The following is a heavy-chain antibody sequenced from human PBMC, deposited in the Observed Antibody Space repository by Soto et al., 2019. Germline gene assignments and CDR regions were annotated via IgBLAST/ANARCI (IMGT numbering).Heavy chain of an antibody. D-gene: IGHD6-13*01. CDR3: AKDINRKGSPCPGLDV. V-gene: IGHV3-43*01. J-gene: IGHJ6*02. Sequence: GGALALFCAASGFTVDDYTMHWVRQAPGKGLEWVSLISWDGGSTYYADSVKGRVTISRDNSKNSLYLQMNSLRTEDTALYYCAKDINRKGSPCPGLDVWGQETHLTVSS. CDR2: ISWDGGST. CDR1: GFTVDDYT.